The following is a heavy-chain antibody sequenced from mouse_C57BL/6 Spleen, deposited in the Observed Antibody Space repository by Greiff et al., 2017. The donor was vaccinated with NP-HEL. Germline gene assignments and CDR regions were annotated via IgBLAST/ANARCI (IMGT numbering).Heavy chain of an antibody. Sequence: DVMLVESGGGLVKPGGSLKLSCAASGFTFSDYGMHWVRQAPEKGLEWVAYISSGSSTIYYADTVKGRFTISRDNAKNTLFLQMTSLRSEDTAMYYCAGAQATYYYAMDYWGQGTSVTVSS. CDR3: AGAQATYYYAMDY. J-gene: IGHJ4*01. CDR2: ISSGSSTI. D-gene: IGHD3-2*02. CDR1: GFTFSDYG. V-gene: IGHV5-17*01.